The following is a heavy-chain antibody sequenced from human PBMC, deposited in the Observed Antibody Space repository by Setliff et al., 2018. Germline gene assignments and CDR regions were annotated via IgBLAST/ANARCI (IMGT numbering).Heavy chain of an antibody. CDR1: DDSFYSSSYY. CDR2: ISYDGAT. V-gene: IGHV4-39*01. J-gene: IGHJ4*02. D-gene: IGHD4-4*01. CDR3: AREGRWDYSYLIY. Sequence: PSETLSLTCSVSDDSFYSSSYYWAWIRQPPGRGLEWIGSISYDGATNYNSSLKSRVAMSLDVPERQFALKLSSVTAVDAAVYYCAREGRWDYSYLIYWGQGILVTVSS.